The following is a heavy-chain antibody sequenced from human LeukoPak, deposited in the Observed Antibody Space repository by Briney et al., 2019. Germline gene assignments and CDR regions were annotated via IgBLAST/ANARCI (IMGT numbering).Heavy chain of an antibody. V-gene: IGHV3-66*01. CDR2: IYSGGST. Sequence: GGSLRLSCAAFGFTVSSNYMSWVRQAPGKGLEWVSVIYSGGSTYYADSVKGRFTISRDNSKNTLYLQMNSLRAEDTAVYYCARDAGYDSSGFDYWGQGTLVTVSS. D-gene: IGHD3-22*01. CDR1: GFTVSSNY. CDR3: ARDAGYDSSGFDY. J-gene: IGHJ4*02.